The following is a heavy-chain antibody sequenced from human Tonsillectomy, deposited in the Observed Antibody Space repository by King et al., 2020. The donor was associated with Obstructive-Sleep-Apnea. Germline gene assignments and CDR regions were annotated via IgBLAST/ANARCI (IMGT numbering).Heavy chain of an antibody. D-gene: IGHD2-15*01. J-gene: IGHJ3*02. CDR3: AKDRLGGPHRVVVHDAFDI. V-gene: IGHV3-9*01. CDR2: ISWNSGSI. Sequence: VQLVESGGGLVQPGRSLRLSCAASGFTFDDYAMHWVRQAPGKGLEWVSGISWNSGSIGYADSVKGRFTISRDNAKNSLYLQMNSLRAEDTALYYCAKDRLGGPHRVVVHDAFDIWGQGTMVTVSS. CDR1: GFTFDDYA.